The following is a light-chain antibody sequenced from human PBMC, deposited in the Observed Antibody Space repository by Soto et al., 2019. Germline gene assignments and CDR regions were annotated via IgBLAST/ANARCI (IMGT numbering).Light chain of an antibody. CDR2: AAS. CDR3: QQSYNTPRT. V-gene: IGKV1-39*01. J-gene: IGKJ2*02. CDR1: QSISSY. Sequence: DIQMTQSPSSLSASVGDRVTITCRASQSISSYLNWYQQKPGKAPKLLIYAASSLQSGVPSRFSGGGSGADFTLTISSLQPEDFATYYCQQSYNTPRTFGQGTELEIK.